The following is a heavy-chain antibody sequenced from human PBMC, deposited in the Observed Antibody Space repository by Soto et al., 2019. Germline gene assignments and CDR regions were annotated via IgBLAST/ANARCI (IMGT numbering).Heavy chain of an antibody. Sequence: EVQLVETGGGLIQPGVSLRLSCAASGFIVSRNYMYWVRQAPGKGLEWVSVIDGGGYTYYADSVKGRFTISRDNSKNTLHLQMNILRAEDSAVYYCARGCGSAYVTPPIINWFAPWGQGTLVTVSS. CDR3: ARGCGSAYVTPPIINWFAP. CDR2: IDGGGYT. V-gene: IGHV3-53*02. CDR1: GFIVSRNY. J-gene: IGHJ5*02. D-gene: IGHD3-22*01.